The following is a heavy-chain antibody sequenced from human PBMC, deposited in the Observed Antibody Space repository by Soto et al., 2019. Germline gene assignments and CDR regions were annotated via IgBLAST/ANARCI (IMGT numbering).Heavy chain of an antibody. CDR3: AYLPCSGGSCYWFSFSGMDV. CDR1: GFLLSTSGVG. D-gene: IGHD2-15*01. Sequence: QITLKESGHTLVKPTQTLTLTCSFSGFLLSTSGVGVAWIRQPPGKALEWLALIYWDDDKRYRPSLESRLTITKDTCKNQVVLTMTNMDSVDTATYYCAYLPCSGGSCYWFSFSGMDVWGQGTTVTVS. CDR2: IYWDDDK. J-gene: IGHJ6*02. V-gene: IGHV2-5*02.